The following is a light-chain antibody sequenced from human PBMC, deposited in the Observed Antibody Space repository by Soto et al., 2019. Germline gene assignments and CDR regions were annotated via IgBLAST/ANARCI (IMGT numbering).Light chain of an antibody. CDR3: QQYNSYSEA. CDR2: DAS. V-gene: IGKV1-5*01. Sequence: DIQMTQSPSTLSASVGDRVTLTCRASQSVSDWLAWYQQKPGKAPKLLIYDASTLETGVPSRFSGSGSQTEFTLTITSLQPDDFATYFCQQYNSYSEAFGQGTKVELK. CDR1: QSVSDW. J-gene: IGKJ1*01.